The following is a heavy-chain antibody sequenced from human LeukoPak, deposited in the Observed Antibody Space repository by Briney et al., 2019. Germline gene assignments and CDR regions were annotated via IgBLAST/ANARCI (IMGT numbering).Heavy chain of an antibody. CDR1: GFTFGDHH. CDR2: SRNKANAYST. Sequence: GGSLRLSCAVSGFTFGDHHMDWVRQAPGKGLEWIGRSRNKANAYSTVYAASVKGRFSFSRDDPQNSLYLQMNSLKTEDTAVYYCTRIFYYGNSGYCPDHWGQGTLVTVSS. D-gene: IGHD3-22*01. V-gene: IGHV3-72*01. CDR3: TRIFYYGNSGYCPDH. J-gene: IGHJ4*02.